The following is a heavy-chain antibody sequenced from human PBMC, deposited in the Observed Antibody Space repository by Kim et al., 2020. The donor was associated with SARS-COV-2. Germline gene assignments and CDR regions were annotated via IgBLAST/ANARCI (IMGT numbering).Heavy chain of an antibody. CDR1: GFTFSNAW. Sequence: GGSLRLSCAASGFTFSNAWMTWVRQAPGKGLEWVANIKEHGSEIYYVDSVKGPFTISRDDAKNSLYLQMNSLRAEDTALYYCSRSNAMDVWGQGTTVTVSS. CDR2: IKEHGSEI. V-gene: IGHV3-7*03. J-gene: IGHJ6*02. CDR3: SRSNAMDV.